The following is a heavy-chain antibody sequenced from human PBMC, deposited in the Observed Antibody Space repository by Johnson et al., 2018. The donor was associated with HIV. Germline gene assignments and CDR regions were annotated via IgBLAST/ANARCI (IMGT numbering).Heavy chain of an antibody. D-gene: IGHD6-13*01. CDR3: ASLIAAAGDDAFDI. Sequence: QVQLVESGGGVVQPGGSLRLSCSASGFTFSSYGMHWVRQAPGQGLEGVAFIRYDGRNKYYADSVTGRFTISRDNSKNTLYLQMNSLRAEDTAVYYCASLIAAAGDDAFDIWGQGTMVTVSS. V-gene: IGHV3-30*02. CDR1: GFTFSSYG. J-gene: IGHJ3*02. CDR2: IRYDGRNK.